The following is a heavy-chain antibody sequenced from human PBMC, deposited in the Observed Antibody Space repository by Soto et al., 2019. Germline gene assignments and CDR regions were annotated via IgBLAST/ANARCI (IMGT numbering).Heavy chain of an antibody. J-gene: IGHJ4*02. CDR2: FIPVFQTA. Sequence: QEQLVQSGAEVKKPGSSVKVSCKASGGLFSSYPISWVRQVPGQGLEWMGGFIPVFQTAYYTQRFQGRVTITADESTNTAYMELSSLRSEDTAIYYCARGGSGYTWFNEFWGQGTLVTGSS. D-gene: IGHD3-22*01. CDR3: ARGGSGYTWFNEF. CDR1: GGLFSSYP. V-gene: IGHV1-69*01.